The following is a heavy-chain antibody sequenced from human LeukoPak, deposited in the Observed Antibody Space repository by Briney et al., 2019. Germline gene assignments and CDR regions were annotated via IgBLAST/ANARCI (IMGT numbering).Heavy chain of an antibody. J-gene: IGHJ6*02. Sequence: SSETLSLTCAVYGGSFSGYYWSWIRQPPGKGLEWIGEINHSGSTNYNPSLKSRVTISVDTSKNQFSLKLSSVTAADTAVYYCARGSLVVVPAARSYYYGMDVWGQGTTVTVSS. CDR2: INHSGST. D-gene: IGHD2-2*01. CDR3: ARGSLVVVPAARSYYYGMDV. V-gene: IGHV4-34*01. CDR1: GGSFSGYY.